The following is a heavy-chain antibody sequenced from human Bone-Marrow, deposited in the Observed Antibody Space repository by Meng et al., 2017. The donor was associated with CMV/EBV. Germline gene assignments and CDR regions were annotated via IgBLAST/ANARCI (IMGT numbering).Heavy chain of an antibody. J-gene: IGHJ4*02. D-gene: IGHD3-3*01. CDR3: AKWGFLVGFES. Sequence: GGSLRPSCAASGFTFSAYGMSWVRQAPGKGLEWVSTISGRGGGTYYAASVKGRFTVSRDTSQNTLYLQMNSLRAEDSAIYYCAKWGFLVGFESWGQGTLVTASS. V-gene: IGHV3-23*01. CDR1: GFTFSAYG. CDR2: ISGRGGGT.